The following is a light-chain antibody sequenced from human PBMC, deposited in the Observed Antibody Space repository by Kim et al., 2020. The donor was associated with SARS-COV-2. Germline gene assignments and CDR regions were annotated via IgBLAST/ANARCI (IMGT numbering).Light chain of an antibody. CDR2: QDT. V-gene: IGLV3-1*01. Sequence: SYELTQPASVSVSPGQTASITCSGDKLGDKYACWYQQKPGQSPVVVIYQDTKRPSGIPERFSGSNSGNTATLTIRGTQAVDEADYYCQAWDSSILVFGGG. CDR3: QAWDSSILV. CDR1: KLGDKY. J-gene: IGLJ2*01.